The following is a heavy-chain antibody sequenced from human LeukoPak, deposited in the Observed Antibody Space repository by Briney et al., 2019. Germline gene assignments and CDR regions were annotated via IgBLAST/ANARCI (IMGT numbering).Heavy chain of an antibody. Sequence: SETLSLTCTVSGGSISSYYWSWIRQPPGKGLEWIGYIYYSGSTNYNPSLKSRVTISVDTSKNQFSLKLSSVTAADTAVYYCARDVAIFGVAKGFDYWGQGTLVTVSS. CDR2: IYYSGST. CDR3: ARDVAIFGVAKGFDY. D-gene: IGHD3-3*01. CDR1: GGSISSYY. J-gene: IGHJ4*02. V-gene: IGHV4-59*01.